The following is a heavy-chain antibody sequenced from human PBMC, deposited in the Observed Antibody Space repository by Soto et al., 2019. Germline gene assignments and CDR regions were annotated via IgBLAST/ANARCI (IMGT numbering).Heavy chain of an antibody. Sequence: PGGSLRLSCAASGFTFTNAWINWVRQAPGKGLEWVGRIKSKTDGGTTDYAEPVKGRFAISRDDSNNMVYLQMNSLKIEDTAVYYCTTDSYSTIIIVRFDYWGHATLVTVPS. D-gene: IGHD2-8*01. CDR2: IKSKTDGGTT. V-gene: IGHV3-15*07. CDR1: GFTFTNAW. J-gene: IGHJ4*01. CDR3: TTDSYSTIIIVRFDY.